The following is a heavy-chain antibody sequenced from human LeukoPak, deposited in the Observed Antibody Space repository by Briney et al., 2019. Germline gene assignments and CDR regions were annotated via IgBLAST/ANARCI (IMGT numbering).Heavy chain of an antibody. Sequence: GGSLRLSCAASGFTFSSYAMSWVRRAPGKGLEWVSAISGSGGSTYYADSVKGRFTISRDNSKNTLYLQMNSLRAEDTAVYYCASDTPYDFWSGYRPLTFDYWGQGTLVTVSS. D-gene: IGHD3-3*01. CDR1: GFTFSSYA. J-gene: IGHJ4*02. V-gene: IGHV3-23*01. CDR3: ASDTPYDFWSGYRPLTFDY. CDR2: ISGSGGST.